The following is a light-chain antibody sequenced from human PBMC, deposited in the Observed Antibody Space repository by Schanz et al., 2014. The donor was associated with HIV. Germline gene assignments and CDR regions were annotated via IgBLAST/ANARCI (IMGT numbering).Light chain of an antibody. Sequence: QSVLTQPPSVSGAPGQRVTISCTGSGSNIGAGYDVHWYQQLPGTAPKLLIYGNTNRPSGVPDRFSGSKSGTAASLAISGXXYEDEAFYYCATWDDSLNGQVFGGGTKLTVL. CDR2: GNT. CDR3: ATWDDSLNGQV. J-gene: IGLJ3*02. V-gene: IGLV1-40*01. CDR1: GSNIGAGYD.